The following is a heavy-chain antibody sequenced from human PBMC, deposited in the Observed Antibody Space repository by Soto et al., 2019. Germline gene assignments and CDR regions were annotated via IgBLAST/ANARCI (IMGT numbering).Heavy chain of an antibody. J-gene: IGHJ4*02. CDR2: ISASGGAT. D-gene: IGHD1-26*01. CDR1: RFTVTSYA. V-gene: IGHV3-23*01. Sequence: GGSLRLSCVASRFTVTSYAMSWVRQAPGRGLEWVAAISASGGATIHADSVKGRLTISRDNSKNTLYLQMNSLRAEDTAVYYCAKDVEGGSLFRGAFDYWGQGTQVTVSS. CDR3: AKDVEGGSLFRGAFDY.